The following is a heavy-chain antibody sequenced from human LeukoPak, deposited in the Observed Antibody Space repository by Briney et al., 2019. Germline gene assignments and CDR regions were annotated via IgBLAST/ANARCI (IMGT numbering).Heavy chain of an antibody. D-gene: IGHD3-3*01. CDR2: ISSSSSTI. V-gene: IGHV3-48*01. Sequence: GGSLRLSCAASGFTFSSYSMNWVRQAPGKGLEWVSYISSSSSTIYYADSVKGRFTISRDNAKNSLYLQMNSLRAEDTAVYYCARSHYDFWSGYYTPLDYWGQGTLVTVSS. CDR3: ARSHYDFWSGYYTPLDY. CDR1: GFTFSSYS. J-gene: IGHJ4*02.